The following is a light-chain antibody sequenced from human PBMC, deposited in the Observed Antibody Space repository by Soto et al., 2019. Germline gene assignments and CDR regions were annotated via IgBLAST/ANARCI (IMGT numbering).Light chain of an antibody. V-gene: IGKV1-39*01. CDR2: AAS. CDR3: QHSYGIPIT. CDR1: QSISSY. J-gene: IGKJ5*01. Sequence: DIQMTQSPSSLSASVGDRVTITCRASQSISSYLNWYQQKPGKAPKLLIYAASSLQSGAPSRFSGFGSVTDFNLTISSLQPEDFATYYFQHSYGIPITFVQGKRVETK.